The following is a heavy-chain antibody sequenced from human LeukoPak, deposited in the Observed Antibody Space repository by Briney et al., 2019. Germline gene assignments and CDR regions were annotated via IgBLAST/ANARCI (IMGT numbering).Heavy chain of an antibody. J-gene: IGHJ4*02. CDR2: INHSGST. V-gene: IGHV4-39*07. Sequence: SETLSLTCTVSGGSISSGGYYWSWIRQPPGKGLEWIGEINHSGSTNYNPSLKSRVTISVDTSKNQFSLKLSSVTAADTAVYYCAGGLWFGELLGIWGQGTLVTVSS. CDR3: AGGLWFGELLGI. CDR1: GGSISSGGYY. D-gene: IGHD3-10*01.